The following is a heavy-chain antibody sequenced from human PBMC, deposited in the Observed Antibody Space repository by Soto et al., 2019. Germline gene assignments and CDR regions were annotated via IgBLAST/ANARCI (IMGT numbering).Heavy chain of an antibody. Sequence: QVQLVESGGGVVQPGRSLRLSCAASGFSFSTYTMHWVRQAPGKGREWVAVISYDGSNKYYTDSVKGRFVISRYNSQNTLYLEMNSLRAEDTAVYYCARDQSPNRSSWYVFDYWGQGNLVTVSS. CDR3: ARDQSPNRSSWYVFDY. CDR1: GFSFSTYT. J-gene: IGHJ4*02. D-gene: IGHD6-13*01. CDR2: ISYDGSNK. V-gene: IGHV3-30*09.